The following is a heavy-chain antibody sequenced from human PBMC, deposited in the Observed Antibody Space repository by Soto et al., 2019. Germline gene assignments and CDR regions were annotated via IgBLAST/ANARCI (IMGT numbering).Heavy chain of an antibody. CDR2: IDWDDEK. CDR3: AGRIRGDYSFDF. V-gene: IGHV2-70*04. Sequence: SGPTLVNPTQTLTLTCTISGFSRTASETRVSWIRQPPGKALGWLARIDWDDEKFYSTSLKTRLTISKDTSKNQVVLTITNMDPVDTATYYCAGRIRGDYSFDFWGQGALVTVSS. J-gene: IGHJ4*02. D-gene: IGHD4-17*01. CDR1: GFSRTASETR.